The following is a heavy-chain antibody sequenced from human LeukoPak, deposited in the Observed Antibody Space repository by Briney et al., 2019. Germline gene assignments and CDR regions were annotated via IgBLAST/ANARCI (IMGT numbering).Heavy chain of an antibody. J-gene: IGHJ3*02. V-gene: IGHV5-51*01. D-gene: IGHD3-16*01. CDR2: IYPGDSDI. CDR3: ARGRGRQATDAFDI. Sequence: GESLKISCKGSGYSFTNYWIGRVRQMPGKGLEWMGIIYPGDSDIRYSPSFQGQVTISADKSISTAYLQCSSLKASDTAMYYCARGRGRQATDAFDIWGQGTMVTVSS. CDR1: GYSFTNYW.